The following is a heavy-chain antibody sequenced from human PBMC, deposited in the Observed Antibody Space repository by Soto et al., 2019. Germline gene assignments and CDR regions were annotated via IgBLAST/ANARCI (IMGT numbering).Heavy chain of an antibody. CDR3: TTGNGDYVY. CDR1: GFTFSGSA. Sequence: EVQLVESGGGLVQPGGSLKLSCAASGFTFSGSAMHWVRQASGKGLEWVGRIRSKANSYATAYAASVKGRFTISRDDSKNTAYLQMNSLKTEDTAVYYCTTGNGDYVYWGQGTLVTVSS. CDR2: IRSKANSYAT. D-gene: IGHD4-17*01. J-gene: IGHJ4*02. V-gene: IGHV3-73*02.